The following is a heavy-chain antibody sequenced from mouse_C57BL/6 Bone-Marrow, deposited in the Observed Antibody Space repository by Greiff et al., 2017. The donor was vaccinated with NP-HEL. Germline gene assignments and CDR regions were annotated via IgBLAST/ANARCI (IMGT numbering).Heavy chain of an antibody. Sequence: EVQLVESGGDLVKPGGSLKLSCAASGFTFSSYGMSWVRQTPDKRLEWVATISSGGSYTNYPDSVKGRFTISRDNAKNTLYLQMSSLKSEDTAMYYCARPLWLRYAMDYWGQGTSVTVSS. CDR2: ISSGGSYT. CDR1: GFTFSSYG. CDR3: ARPLWLRYAMDY. D-gene: IGHD2-2*01. V-gene: IGHV5-6*01. J-gene: IGHJ4*01.